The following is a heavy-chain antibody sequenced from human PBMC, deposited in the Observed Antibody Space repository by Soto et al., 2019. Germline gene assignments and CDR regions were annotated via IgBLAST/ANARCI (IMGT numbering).Heavy chain of an antibody. CDR2: ISYDGSNK. CDR3: ARDQLLWFGELLPPRYYYGMDV. Sequence: QVQLVESGGGVVQPGRSLRLSCAASGFTFSSYAMHWVRQAPGKGLEWVAVISYDGSNKYYADSVKGRFTISRDNSKNTLYLQMNSLRAEDTAVYYCARDQLLWFGELLPPRYYYGMDVWGQGTTVTVSS. V-gene: IGHV3-30-3*01. J-gene: IGHJ6*02. D-gene: IGHD3-10*01. CDR1: GFTFSSYA.